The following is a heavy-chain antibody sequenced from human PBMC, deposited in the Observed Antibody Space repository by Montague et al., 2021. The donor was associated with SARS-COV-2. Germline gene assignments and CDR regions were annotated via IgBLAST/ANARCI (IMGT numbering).Heavy chain of an antibody. CDR3: ARDGFYYDRSGPSNFDY. V-gene: IGHV4-39*07. D-gene: IGHD3-22*01. CDR2: IYYSGST. Sequence: SETLSLTCTVSVGSISSNNCYWGWIRQPPGKALEWIGSIYYSGSTYYNPSLKSRVTMSVDTSENQFSLKLSSVTAADTAVYYCARDGFYYDRSGPSNFDYWGQGTLVTLSS. CDR1: VGSISSNNCY. J-gene: IGHJ4*02.